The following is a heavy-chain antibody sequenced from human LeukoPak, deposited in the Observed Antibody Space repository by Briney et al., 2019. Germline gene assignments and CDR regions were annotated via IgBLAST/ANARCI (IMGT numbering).Heavy chain of an antibody. Sequence: GGSLRLSCVASGFTFSDYTMNWVRQAPGKGLEWISYIDISSSSTYYADSVKGRFTISRDNAKNSLYLQMSSLRAEDTAVYYCARAGGDGYNYQYFDYWGQGTLVTVSS. V-gene: IGHV3-48*04. CDR3: ARAGGDGYNYQYFDY. CDR1: GFTFSDYT. CDR2: IDISSSST. J-gene: IGHJ4*02. D-gene: IGHD5-12*01.